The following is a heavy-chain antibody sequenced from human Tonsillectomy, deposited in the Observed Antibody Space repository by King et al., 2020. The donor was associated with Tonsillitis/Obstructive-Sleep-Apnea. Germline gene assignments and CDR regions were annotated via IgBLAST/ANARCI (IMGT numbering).Heavy chain of an antibody. Sequence: VQLVESGGGVVQPGRSLRLSCAASGFTFISYPMHWVRQAPGKGLEWVAVISYDGSNKYYADSVKGRFTISRDNSKNTLYLQMNSLRAEDTAVYYCARGPRWEIVVGIPDFYYYYMDVWGKGTTVTVSS. CDR1: GFTFISYP. V-gene: IGHV3-30*04. CDR3: ARGPRWEIVVGIPDFYYYYMDV. CDR2: ISYDGSNK. D-gene: IGHD2-2*01. J-gene: IGHJ6*03.